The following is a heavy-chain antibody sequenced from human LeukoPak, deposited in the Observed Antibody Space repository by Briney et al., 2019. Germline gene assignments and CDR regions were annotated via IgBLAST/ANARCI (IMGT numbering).Heavy chain of an antibody. CDR1: GFTFSSYW. D-gene: IGHD1-1*01. CDR2: INQDESEK. Sequence: PEGTLRLSCAASGFTFSSYWMSWVRQAPGKGLEWVANINQDESEKYHAASVKGRFTISRENTNNSLYLQMNSLRAEETAVYYCARDKIVGQTKLDYGGQGILVT. CDR3: ARDKIVGQTKLDY. J-gene: IGHJ4*02. V-gene: IGHV3-7*01.